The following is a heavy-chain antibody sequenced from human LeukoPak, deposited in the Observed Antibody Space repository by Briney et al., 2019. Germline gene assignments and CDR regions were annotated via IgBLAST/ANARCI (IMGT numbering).Heavy chain of an antibody. J-gene: IGHJ4*02. CDR1: GFTFSSYG. D-gene: IGHD2-2*01. V-gene: IGHV1-18*01. CDR2: ISAYDGNT. Sequence: APVEGSCKASGFTFSSYGINWGRQAPGQRVEWVGWISAYDGNTNYAQKLQGRVTMTTDTSTSTAYMELRSLRSDDTAVYYCARVSGQLLSYSVYWGQGTLVTVSS. CDR3: ARVSGQLLSYSVY.